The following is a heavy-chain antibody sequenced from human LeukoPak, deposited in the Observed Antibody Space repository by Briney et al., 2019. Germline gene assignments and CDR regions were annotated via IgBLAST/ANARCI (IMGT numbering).Heavy chain of an antibody. CDR1: GFPFDAYT. D-gene: IGHD3-10*01. CDR2: IGWDGGTT. Sequence: GGSLRLSCAAFGFPFDAYTMHWVRQPPGKGLEWVALIGWDGGTTYSADSVKGRFTISRDNSKNSLYLQMNSLRTEDTALYYCAKDSMVRGFQYYGLDVWGQGTTVTVSS. CDR3: AKDSMVRGFQYYGLDV. V-gene: IGHV3-43*01. J-gene: IGHJ6*02.